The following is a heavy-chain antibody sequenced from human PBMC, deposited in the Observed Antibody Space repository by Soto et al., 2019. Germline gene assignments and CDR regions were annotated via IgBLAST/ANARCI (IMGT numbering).Heavy chain of an antibody. Sequence: PGESLKISCKGSGYSFNNYWIAWVRQMPGKGLEYMGIIYPSDSDTRYSPSFQGQVTISADKSISTAYLQWSSLKASDTAIYYCARHGFYGDYSSNYFDPWGQGTLVTVS. CDR2: IYPSDSDT. CDR3: ARHGFYGDYSSNYFDP. V-gene: IGHV5-51*01. D-gene: IGHD4-17*01. J-gene: IGHJ5*02. CDR1: GYSFNNYW.